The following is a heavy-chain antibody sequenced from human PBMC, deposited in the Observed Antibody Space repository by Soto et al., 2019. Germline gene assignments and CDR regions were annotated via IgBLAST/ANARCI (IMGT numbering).Heavy chain of an antibody. D-gene: IGHD3-10*01. CDR3: WRINWFDP. J-gene: IGHJ5*02. CDR2: ISGSGDGT. CDR1: GFTLSVYA. V-gene: IGHV3-23*01. Sequence: GGSLRLSCVASGFTLSVYAMGWVRLAPGKGLEWVSSISGSGDGTYYADSVKGRFTISRDNSKKLLCITVREGLPKHYLVGPCWRINWFDPWGQGTLVTVSS.